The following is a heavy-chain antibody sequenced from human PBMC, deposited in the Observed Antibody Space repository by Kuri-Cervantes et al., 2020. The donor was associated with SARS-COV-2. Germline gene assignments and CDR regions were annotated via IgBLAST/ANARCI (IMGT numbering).Heavy chain of an antibody. CDR3: ARQRGSELWTFDF. D-gene: IGHD3-10*01. Sequence: SETLSLTCAVSGYSISSGYFWAWIRQPPGKGLEWIATIYYSGTTYYNPSLKSRVTISVDTSKNQFSLCLSSATAADTALYHCARQRGSELWTFDFWGQGTLVTVSS. V-gene: IGHV4-38-2*01. J-gene: IGHJ4*02. CDR1: GYSISSGYF. CDR2: IYYSGTT.